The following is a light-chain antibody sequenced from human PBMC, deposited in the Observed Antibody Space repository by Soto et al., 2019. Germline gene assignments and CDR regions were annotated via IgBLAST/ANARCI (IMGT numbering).Light chain of an antibody. CDR1: QSVSGY. J-gene: IGKJ3*01. V-gene: IGKV3-11*01. CDR3: QQRSNWLIS. CDR2: DGS. Sequence: EIVLTQSPATLSLSPGERATLSCRASQSVSGYLAWYQQKPGQAPRLLIYDGSHRAAGIPSRFSGSGSGTDFTLTISGLEPEDFAVYYCQQRSNWLISLGPGPKVDIK.